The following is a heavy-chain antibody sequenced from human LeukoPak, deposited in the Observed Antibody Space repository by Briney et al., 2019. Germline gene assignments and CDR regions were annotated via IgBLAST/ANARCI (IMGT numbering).Heavy chain of an antibody. V-gene: IGHV3-9*01. CDR1: GFTFDDYA. CDR2: ISWNSGSI. Sequence: PGGSLRLSCAASGFTFDDYAMHWVRQAPGKGLEWVSGISWNSGSIGYADSVKGRFTISRDNAKNSLYLQMNSLRAEDTALYYCAKAFPRKWLSLRDAFDIWGQGTMVTVSS. J-gene: IGHJ3*02. CDR3: AKAFPRKWLSLRDAFDI. D-gene: IGHD3-22*01.